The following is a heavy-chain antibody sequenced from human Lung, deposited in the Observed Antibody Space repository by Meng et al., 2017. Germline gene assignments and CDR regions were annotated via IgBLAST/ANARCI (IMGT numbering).Heavy chain of an antibody. V-gene: IGHV4-34*01. Sequence: QGQLPPWGEGLLKPSETLSLTCVVSGGSFSDYYWSWIRQPPGKGLEWIGEINHSGSTNYNPSLESRATISVDTSQNNLSLKLSSVTAADSAVYYCARGPTTMAHDFDYWGQGTLVTVSS. CDR2: INHSGST. CDR1: GGSFSDYY. CDR3: ARGPTTMAHDFDY. D-gene: IGHD4-11*01. J-gene: IGHJ4*02.